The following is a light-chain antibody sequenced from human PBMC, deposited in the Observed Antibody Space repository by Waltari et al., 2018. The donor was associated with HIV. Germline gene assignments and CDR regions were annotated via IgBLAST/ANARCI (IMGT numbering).Light chain of an antibody. Sequence: EVVMTQSPATLSVSPGERATLSCRASQSHSSNLVWYQQKPGQAPRLLIYGASTRATGSGSGTEFTLTISSLQSEDFAVYYCQQYSGTFGQGTKVEIK. CDR2: GAS. CDR1: QSHSSN. CDR3: QQYSGT. V-gene: IGKV3-15*01. J-gene: IGKJ1*01.